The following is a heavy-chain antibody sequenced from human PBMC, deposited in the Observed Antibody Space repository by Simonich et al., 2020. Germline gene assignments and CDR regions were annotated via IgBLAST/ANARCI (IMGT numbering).Heavy chain of an antibody. Sequence: QVQLVQSGAEVKKPGASVKVSCKASGYTFTGYYMHWVRQAPGQGREGIGGINPKRGGTNYAQKVRGSVTMTRATSISTAYMELSRLRSDDTAVYYCARGALTGDYYYMDVWGKGNTVTVSS. CDR3: ARGALTGDYYYMDV. CDR1: GYTFTGYY. J-gene: IGHJ6*03. D-gene: IGHD7-27*01. CDR2: INPKRGGT. V-gene: IGHV1-2*02.